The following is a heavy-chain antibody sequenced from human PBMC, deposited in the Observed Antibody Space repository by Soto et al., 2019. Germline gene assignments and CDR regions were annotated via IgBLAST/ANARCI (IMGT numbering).Heavy chain of an antibody. D-gene: IGHD4-17*01. CDR2: ISKSGGKT. J-gene: IGHJ4*02. V-gene: IGHV3-23*01. CDR3: AKDLFGDYADYFDY. CDR1: GFRFSSYA. Sequence: GGSLRLSCAASGFRFSSYAMSWLRQAPGKGLEWVSSISKSGGKTFYADSVKGRFTISRDNSKNTLYLQMNSLRAEDTAVYYCAKDLFGDYADYFDYWGQGTLVTVSS.